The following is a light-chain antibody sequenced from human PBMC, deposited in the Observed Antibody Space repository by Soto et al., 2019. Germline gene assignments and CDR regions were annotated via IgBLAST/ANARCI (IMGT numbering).Light chain of an antibody. Sequence: SYELTQTPSVSVAPGQTARNTCGGNNIRNKSVQWYQQKPGQAPVVVVYDDTNRPSGIPERFSGSNSGNTATLTISRVEAGDEADYYCQVWDSSSDHWVFGGGTKVTVL. CDR2: DDT. V-gene: IGLV3-21*02. CDR1: NIRNKS. J-gene: IGLJ3*02. CDR3: QVWDSSSDHWV.